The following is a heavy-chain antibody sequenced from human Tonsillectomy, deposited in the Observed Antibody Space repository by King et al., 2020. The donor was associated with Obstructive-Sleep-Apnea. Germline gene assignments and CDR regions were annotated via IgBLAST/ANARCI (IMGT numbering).Heavy chain of an antibody. Sequence: VQLVESGGGLVQPGGSLRLSCAASGLTFSNNVMHWVRQAPGKGLEWVSVISGGAESIYYADSVKGRFTISRDNSRNTLYLQMNSLRAADTAVYYCAKRNVGESPHFDHWGQGSLVTVSS. CDR3: AKRNVGESPHFDH. J-gene: IGHJ4*02. D-gene: IGHD3-10*01. CDR1: GLTFSNNV. V-gene: IGHV3-23*04. CDR2: ISGGAESI.